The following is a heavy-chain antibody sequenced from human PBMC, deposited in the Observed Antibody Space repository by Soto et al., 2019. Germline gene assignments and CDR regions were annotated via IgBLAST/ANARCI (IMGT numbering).Heavy chain of an antibody. Sequence: GESLKISCKGSGYSFAGYWITWVRQKPGKGLEWMGRINPSDSQTYYSPSFRGHVTISVTKSITTVFLQWSSLRASDTAMYYCARQIYDSDTGPNFQYYFDSWGQGTPVTVS. D-gene: IGHD3-22*01. CDR1: GYSFAGYW. J-gene: IGHJ4*02. V-gene: IGHV5-10-1*01. CDR3: ARQIYDSDTGPNFQYYFDS. CDR2: INPSDSQT.